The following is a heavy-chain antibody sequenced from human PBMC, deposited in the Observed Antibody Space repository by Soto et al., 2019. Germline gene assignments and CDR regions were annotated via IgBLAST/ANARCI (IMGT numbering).Heavy chain of an antibody. D-gene: IGHD2-21*01. V-gene: IGHV4-59*11. Sequence: QVQLQESGPGLVKPSETLSLTCTVAGGSLTDHYWNWFRQSPGRGLQWIGYVYYSGATSYNPSLTSRVTMTVDTSKNQFSLKLRSVTAEDTAVYFCARGNDWKSSTFDIWGQGTMVSVSS. CDR2: VYYSGAT. CDR3: ARGNDWKSSTFDI. J-gene: IGHJ3*02. CDR1: GGSLTDHY.